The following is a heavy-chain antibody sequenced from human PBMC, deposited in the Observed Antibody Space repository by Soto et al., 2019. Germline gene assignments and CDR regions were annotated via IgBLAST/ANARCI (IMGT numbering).Heavy chain of an antibody. V-gene: IGHV3-30-3*01. CDR2: ISYDGSNK. J-gene: IGHJ6*02. CDR1: GFTFSSYA. CDR3: ARDPRGYCSSTSCYTGYYYYGMDV. D-gene: IGHD2-2*02. Sequence: PGGSLRLSWAASGFTFSSYAMHWVRQAPGKGLEWVAVISYDGSNKYYADSVKGRFTISRDNSKNTLYLQMNSLRAEDTAVYYCARDPRGYCSSTSCYTGYYYYGMDVWGQGTTVTVSS.